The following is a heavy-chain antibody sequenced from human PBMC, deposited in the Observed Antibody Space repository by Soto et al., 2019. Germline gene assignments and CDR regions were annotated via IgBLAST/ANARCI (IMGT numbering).Heavy chain of an antibody. CDR3: ARDRGRVGRWLHAN. CDR1: GGTFSSYA. V-gene: IGHV1-69*12. Sequence: QVQLVQSGAEVKKPGSSVKVSCKASGGTFSSYAISWVRQAPGQGLEWMGGIISIFGTANYAQKFQGRVTSTAEASTNTAYMELSSLRSEDTAVYYCARDRGRVGRWLHANWGQGTLVTVSS. J-gene: IGHJ4*02. CDR2: IISIFGTA. D-gene: IGHD5-12*01.